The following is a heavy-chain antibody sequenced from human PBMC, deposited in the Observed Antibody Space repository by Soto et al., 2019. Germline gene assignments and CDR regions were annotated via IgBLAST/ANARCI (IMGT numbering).Heavy chain of an antibody. D-gene: IGHD3-22*01. CDR3: ATGKYSYDTIHYPILHH. J-gene: IGHJ1*01. CDR2: MNPNSGDT. Sequence: ASVKVSCKTSGFTFGNFDINWVRLATGQGLEWMAWMNPNSGDTGYTQKFQGRITITRDTSTRTAYMELSSLRAEDTAVYYCATGKYSYDTIHYPILHHWGQGTPVTGSS. CDR1: GFTFGNFD. V-gene: IGHV1-8*03.